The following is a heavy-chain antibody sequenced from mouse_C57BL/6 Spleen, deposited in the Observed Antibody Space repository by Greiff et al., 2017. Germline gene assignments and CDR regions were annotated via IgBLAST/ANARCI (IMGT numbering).Heavy chain of an antibody. J-gene: IGHJ1*03. CDR3: ARAVDYGSSPHWYFDV. CDR1: GYAFSSYW. Sequence: QVQLKQSGAELVKPGASVKISCKASGYAFSSYWMNWVKQRPGKGLEWIGQIYPGDGDTNYNGKFKGKATLTADKSSSTAYMQLSSLTSEDSAVYFCARAVDYGSSPHWYFDVWGTGATVTVSS. V-gene: IGHV1-80*01. CDR2: IYPGDGDT. D-gene: IGHD1-1*01.